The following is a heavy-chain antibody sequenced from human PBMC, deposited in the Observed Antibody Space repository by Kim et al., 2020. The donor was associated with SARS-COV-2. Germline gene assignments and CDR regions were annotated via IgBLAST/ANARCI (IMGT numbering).Heavy chain of an antibody. Sequence: GGSLRLSCAASGFTFSSYAMHWVRQAPGKGLEWVAVISYDGGNKYYADSVKGRFTISRDNSKNTLYLQMNSLRAEDTAVYYCARDGRYFDWLTDYWGQGTLVTVSS. CDR3: ARDGRYFDWLTDY. D-gene: IGHD3-9*01. CDR2: ISYDGGNK. J-gene: IGHJ4*02. V-gene: IGHV3-30*04. CDR1: GFTFSSYA.